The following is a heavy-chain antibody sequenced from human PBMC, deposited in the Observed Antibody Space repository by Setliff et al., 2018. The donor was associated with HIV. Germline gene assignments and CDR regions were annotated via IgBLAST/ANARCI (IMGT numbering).Heavy chain of an antibody. Sequence: PSETLSLTCTVSGGSISSDYWSWIRQPPGKGLEWSGYIYYSGSTNYNPSLKSRVTISVATSKNQFSLKLNSVTTADTAVYYCARSRTSSGAVPALGAFDIWGQGTMVTVSS. CDR2: IYYSGST. CDR1: GGSISSDY. J-gene: IGHJ3*02. CDR3: ARSRTSSGAVPALGAFDI. D-gene: IGHD2-15*01. V-gene: IGHV4-59*01.